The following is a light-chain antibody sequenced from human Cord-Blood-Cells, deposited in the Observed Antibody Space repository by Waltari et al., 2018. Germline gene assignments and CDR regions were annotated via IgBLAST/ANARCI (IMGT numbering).Light chain of an antibody. CDR2: AAS. CDR1: QSISSY. J-gene: IGKJ5*01. CDR3: QQSYSTSIT. V-gene: IGKV1-39*01. Sequence: DIQMTQSPSSLSVSVGDRVTITCRASQSISSYLNWYQQKPGKAPKLLIYAASSWQSGVPSRFSGSGSGTDFTLTISSVQPEDFATYYCQQSYSTSITFGQGTRLEIK.